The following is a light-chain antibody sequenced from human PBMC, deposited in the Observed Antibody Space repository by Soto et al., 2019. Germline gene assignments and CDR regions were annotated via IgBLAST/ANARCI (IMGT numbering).Light chain of an antibody. CDR2: LVGSGSY. V-gene: IGLV4-60*02. Sequence: QPLLTQSSSASASLGSSVKLTCTLSSGHSSYIIAWHQQQPGKAPRYLMKLVGSGSYNKGSGVPDRFSGSSSGADRYLTISNLQFEDEADYYCETWDSNTWVFGGGTQLTVL. CDR3: ETWDSNTWV. J-gene: IGLJ2*01. CDR1: SGHSSYI.